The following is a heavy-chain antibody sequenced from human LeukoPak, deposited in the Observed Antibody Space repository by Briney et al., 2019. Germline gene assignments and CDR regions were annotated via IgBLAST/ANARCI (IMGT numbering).Heavy chain of an antibody. CDR2: INHSGST. CDR1: GFTFSSYA. CDR3: ARGITIFGVVIIARGANWFDP. J-gene: IGHJ5*02. Sequence: GSLRLSCAASGFTFSSYAMSWVRQAPGKGLEWIGEINHSGSTNYNPSLKSRVTISVDTSKNQFSLKLSSVTAADTAVYYCARGITIFGVVIIARGANWFDPWGQGTLVTVSS. V-gene: IGHV4-34*01. D-gene: IGHD3-3*01.